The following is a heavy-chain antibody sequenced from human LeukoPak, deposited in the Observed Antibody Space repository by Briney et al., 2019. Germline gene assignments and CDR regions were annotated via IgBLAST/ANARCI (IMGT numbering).Heavy chain of an antibody. J-gene: IGHJ6*02. CDR2: IYYSGST. Sequence: SETLSLTCTVSGGSISSYYWSWIQQPPGKGLEWIGYIYYSGSTNYNPSLKSRVTISVDTSKNQFSLKLSSVTAADTAVYYCARDSYYGMDVWGQGTTVTVSS. V-gene: IGHV4-59*01. CDR3: ARDSYYGMDV. CDR1: GGSISSYY.